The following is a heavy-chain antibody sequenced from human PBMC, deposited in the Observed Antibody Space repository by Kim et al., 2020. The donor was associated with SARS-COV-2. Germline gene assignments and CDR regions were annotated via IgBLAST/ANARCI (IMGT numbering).Heavy chain of an antibody. D-gene: IGHD3-10*01. CDR3: ARSHRVRGVNIPYFDY. V-gene: IGHV3-30*07. J-gene: IGHJ4*02. Sequence: SVKGRFTISRDNSKNTLYLQMNSLRAEDTAVYYCARSHRVRGVNIPYFDYWGQGTLVTVSS.